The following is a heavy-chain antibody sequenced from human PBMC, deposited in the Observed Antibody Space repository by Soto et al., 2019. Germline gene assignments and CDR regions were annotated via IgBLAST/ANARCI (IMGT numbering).Heavy chain of an antibody. CDR1: GYTFTSYY. Sequence: ASVKVSCKASGYTFTSYYMHWVRQAPGQGLEWMGIINPSDGSTSYAQKFQGRVTMTRDTSTSTAYMELRSLRSDDTAVYYCARALGSGSYYGDAFDIWGQGTMVTVSS. J-gene: IGHJ3*02. CDR2: INPSDGST. V-gene: IGHV1-46*01. CDR3: ARALGSGSYYGDAFDI. D-gene: IGHD3-10*01.